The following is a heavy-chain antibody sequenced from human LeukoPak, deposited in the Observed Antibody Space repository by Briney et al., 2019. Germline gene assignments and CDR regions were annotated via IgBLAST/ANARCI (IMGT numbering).Heavy chain of an antibody. J-gene: IGHJ5*02. V-gene: IGHV3-11*04. CDR1: AFTFSDYY. CDR2: ISSSGSTI. CDR3: ARTHSYSALGSPWGA. D-gene: IGHD3-10*01. Sequence: GGSLRLSCAASAFTFSDYYMSWIRQAPGKGLEWVSYISSSGSTIYYADSVKGRFTISRDNAKNSLYLQMNSLRAEDTAVYYCARTHSYSALGSPWGAWGQGTLVTVSS.